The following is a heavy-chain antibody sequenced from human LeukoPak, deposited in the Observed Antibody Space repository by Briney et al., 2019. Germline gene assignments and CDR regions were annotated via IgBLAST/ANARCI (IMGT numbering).Heavy chain of an antibody. Sequence: ASVEVSCKASGYTLTGYYIHWVRQAPGQGREWMGWINPNSSGTNYAQKYQRRVTMSRDTSISTAYMELCRLRSSDTAVYYSARGPPFCSGYDSARPVRLGDWGQGTLVTVSS. D-gene: IGHD5-12*01. J-gene: IGHJ4*02. V-gene: IGHV1-2*02. CDR1: GYTLTGYY. CDR3: ARGPPFCSGYDSARPVRLGD. CDR2: INPNSSGT.